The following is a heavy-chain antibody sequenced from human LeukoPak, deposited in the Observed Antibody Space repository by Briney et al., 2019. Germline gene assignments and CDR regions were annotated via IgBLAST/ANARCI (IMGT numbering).Heavy chain of an antibody. J-gene: IGHJ4*02. V-gene: IGHV3-30-3*01. CDR1: GFTFSSYA. Sequence: GGSLRLSCAASGFTFSSYAMHWVRQAPGKGLEWVAVISYDGSNKYYADSVKGRFTISRDNSKNTLYLQMNSLRAEDTAVYYCARDLASEQLVAMGLHNWGQGTLVTVSS. CDR2: ISYDGSNK. D-gene: IGHD6-6*01. CDR3: ARDLASEQLVAMGLHN.